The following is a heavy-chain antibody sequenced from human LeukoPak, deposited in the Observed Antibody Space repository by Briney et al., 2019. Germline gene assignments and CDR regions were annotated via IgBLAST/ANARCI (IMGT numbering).Heavy chain of an antibody. Sequence: GASVKVSCKASGYTFTSYGISWVRQAPGQGLEWMGWISAYNGNTNYAQKLQGRVTMTTDTSKSTAYMELRSLRSDDTAVYYCARAPFAGSGYSYGYGYWFDPWGQGTLVTVSS. J-gene: IGHJ5*02. CDR3: ARAPFAGSGYSYGYGYWFDP. D-gene: IGHD5-18*01. V-gene: IGHV1-18*01. CDR1: GYTFTSYG. CDR2: ISAYNGNT.